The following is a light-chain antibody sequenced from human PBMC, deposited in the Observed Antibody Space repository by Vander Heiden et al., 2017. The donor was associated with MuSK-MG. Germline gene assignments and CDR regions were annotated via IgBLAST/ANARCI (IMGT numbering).Light chain of an antibody. CDR3: GLYTNSNTGV. V-gene: IGLV2-14*01. Sequence: QSALTQPASVSGSLGQSITISCTGASSDIGDVGGRHFVSWYQQHPGKVPKCIMYEVAYRPSGISDRFSGSKSGNTASPTISGLQTEDEADDYGGLYTNSNTGVFGGGTKLTVL. CDR1: SSDIGDVGGRHF. CDR2: EVA. J-gene: IGLJ3*02.